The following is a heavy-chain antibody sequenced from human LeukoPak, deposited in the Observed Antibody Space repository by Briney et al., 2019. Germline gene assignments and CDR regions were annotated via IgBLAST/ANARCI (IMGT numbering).Heavy chain of an antibody. J-gene: IGHJ4*02. D-gene: IGHD3-22*01. CDR3: AKSRSGYYYFDY. V-gene: IGHV3-74*01. Sequence: GGSLRLSCAASGFTFSSYWMHWVRQAPGKGLVWVSRIKSDGSTTSYADSVKGRITISRDNAKNTLYLQMNSLRAEDTAVYYCAKSRSGYYYFDYWGQGTLVTVSS. CDR2: IKSDGSTT. CDR1: GFTFSSYW.